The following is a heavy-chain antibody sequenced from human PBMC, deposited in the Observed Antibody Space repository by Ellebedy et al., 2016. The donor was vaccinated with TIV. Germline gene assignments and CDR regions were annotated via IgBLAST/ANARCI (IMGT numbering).Heavy chain of an antibody. CDR2: IYYSGST. Sequence: MPSETLSLTCAVYGGSFSGYYWSWIRQPPGKGLEWIGYIYYSGSTNYNPSLKSRVTISVDTSKNQFSLKLSSVTAADTAVYYCARDSAERGGWYYYYYGMDVWGQGTTVTVSS. J-gene: IGHJ6*02. CDR1: GGSFSGYY. CDR3: ARDSAERGGWYYYYYGMDV. D-gene: IGHD6-19*01. V-gene: IGHV4-59*01.